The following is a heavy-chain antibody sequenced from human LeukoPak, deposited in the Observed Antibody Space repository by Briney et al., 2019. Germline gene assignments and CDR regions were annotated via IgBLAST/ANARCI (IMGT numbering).Heavy chain of an antibody. D-gene: IGHD3-22*01. Sequence: PGGSLRLSCAASGFTFSSYGMHWVRQAPGKGLEWVASIRNDGSSKYNADSVKGRFTISRDISKNTLYLQMNSLRAEDTAVYYCAIYESSGNNGYWGQGTLVTVSS. J-gene: IGHJ4*02. CDR3: AIYESSGNNGY. CDR1: GFTFSSYG. V-gene: IGHV3-30*02. CDR2: IRNDGSSK.